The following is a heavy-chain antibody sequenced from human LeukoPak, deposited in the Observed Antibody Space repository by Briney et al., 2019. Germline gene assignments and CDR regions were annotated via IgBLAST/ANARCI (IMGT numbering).Heavy chain of an antibody. CDR1: GGSISSYY. CDR2: IYTSGST. CDR3: ARVSHVVFAFDI. D-gene: IGHD2-8*02. J-gene: IGHJ3*02. V-gene: IGHV4-4*07. Sequence: SETLSLTCTVSGGSISSYYWSWIRQPAGKGLEWIGRIYTSGSTNYNPSLKSRVTMSVDMSKNQFSLKLSSVTAADTAVYYCARVSHVVFAFDIWGQGTMVTVSS.